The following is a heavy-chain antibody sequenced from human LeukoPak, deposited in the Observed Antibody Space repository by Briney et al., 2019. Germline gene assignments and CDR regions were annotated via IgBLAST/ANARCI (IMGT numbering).Heavy chain of an antibody. J-gene: IGHJ3*02. Sequence: GGSLRLSCAASGFTFSSYAMSWVRQAPGKGLEWVSAISGSGSTIYYADSVKGRFTISRDNAKNSLYLQMNSLRAEDTAVYYCARRASRRSKHYYGSGSRDAFDIWGQGTMVTVSS. CDR1: GFTFSSYA. D-gene: IGHD3-10*01. CDR3: ARRASRRSKHYYGSGSRDAFDI. V-gene: IGHV3-23*01. CDR2: ISGSGSTI.